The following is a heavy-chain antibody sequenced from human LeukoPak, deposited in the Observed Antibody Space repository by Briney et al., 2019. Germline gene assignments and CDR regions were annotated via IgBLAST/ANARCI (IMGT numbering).Heavy chain of an antibody. CDR2: ISSSSSYI. V-gene: IGHV3-21*01. J-gene: IGHJ4*02. CDR1: GFTFSSYS. Sequence: GGSLRLSCAASGFTFSSYSMNWVRRAPGKGLEWVSSISSSSSYIYYADSVKGRFTISRDNAKNSLYLQMNSLRAEDTAVYYCARTPGYSSSWYLYYFDYWGQATLVTVSS. CDR3: ARTPGYSSSWYLYYFDY. D-gene: IGHD6-13*01.